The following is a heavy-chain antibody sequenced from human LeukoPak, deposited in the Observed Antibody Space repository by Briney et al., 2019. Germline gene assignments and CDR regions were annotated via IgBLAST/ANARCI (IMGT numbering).Heavy chain of an antibody. CDR2: IYYSGST. CDR1: GGSISSSSYY. CDR3: ARVNVVVTAIDY. J-gene: IGHJ4*02. D-gene: IGHD2-21*02. Sequence: SETLSLTCTVSGGSISSSSYYWGWIRQPPGKGLEWIGSIYYSGSTYYNPSLKSRVTISVDTSKNQFSLKLSSVTAADTAVYYCARVNVVVTAIDYWGQGTLVTVSS. V-gene: IGHV4-39*07.